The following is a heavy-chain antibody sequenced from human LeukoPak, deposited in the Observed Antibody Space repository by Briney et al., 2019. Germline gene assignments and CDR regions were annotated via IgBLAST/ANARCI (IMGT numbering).Heavy chain of an antibody. Sequence: PSETLSLTCTVSGGSISTYYWSWIRQLPGKGLEWIGSIYYSGHTYYNPSLTSPVTISVDTTKNQFSLKLTSVTPADTAVYYCARQETLSSSWNLPSAFDIWGQGTMVTVSS. V-gene: IGHV4-39*01. CDR3: ARQETLSSSWNLPSAFDI. J-gene: IGHJ3*02. D-gene: IGHD6-13*01. CDR1: GGSISTYY. CDR2: IYYSGHT.